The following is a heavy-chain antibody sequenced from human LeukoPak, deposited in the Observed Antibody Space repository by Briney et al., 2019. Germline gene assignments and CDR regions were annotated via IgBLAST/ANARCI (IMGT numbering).Heavy chain of an antibody. CDR3: ARGTIAAAGYYYFDY. CDR2: IKQDGSEK. J-gene: IGHJ4*02. V-gene: IGHV3-7*04. D-gene: IGHD6-13*01. Sequence: GGSLRLSCAASGFXFSSYWMSWVRQAPGKGREWVANIKQDGSEKYYVDSVKGRFTISRDNAKNSLYLQMNSLRAEDTAVYYCARGTIAAAGYYYFDYWGQGTQVTVSS. CDR1: GFXFSSYW.